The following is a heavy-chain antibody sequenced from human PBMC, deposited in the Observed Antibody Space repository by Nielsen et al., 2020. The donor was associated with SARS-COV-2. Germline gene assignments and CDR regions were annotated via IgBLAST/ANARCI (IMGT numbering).Heavy chain of an antibody. CDR1: GGSFSGYY. CDR3: ARGGQLRILGY. V-gene: IGHV4-34*01. D-gene: IGHD1-26*01. J-gene: IGHJ4*02. CDR2: INHSGST. Sequence: SETLSLTCAVYGGSFSGYYWSWIRQPPGKGLEWIGEINHSGSTNYNPSLKSRVTISVDTSKNQFSLKLSSVTAADTAVYYCARGGQLRILGYWGQGTLVTVSS.